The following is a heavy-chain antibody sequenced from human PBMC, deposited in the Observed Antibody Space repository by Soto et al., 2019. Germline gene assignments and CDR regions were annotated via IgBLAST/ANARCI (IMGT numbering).Heavy chain of an antibody. J-gene: IGHJ5*02. CDR3: ARDEAPSERGFSGFDH. Sequence: QVQLEESGGGAVQPGTSLRLSCAASGFTVNTFGMHWVRQAPGKGLEWVAVIWYDGSNTYYAESVKGRFNISRDKYKNTLYLQMSSLRAEDTAVYYCARDEAPSERGFSGFDHWGQGTLVTVSS. V-gene: IGHV3-33*01. D-gene: IGHD5-12*01. CDR1: GFTVNTFG. CDR2: IWYDGSNT.